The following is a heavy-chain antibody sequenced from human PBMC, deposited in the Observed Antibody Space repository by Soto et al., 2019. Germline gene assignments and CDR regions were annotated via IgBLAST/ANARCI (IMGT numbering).Heavy chain of an antibody. CDR2: IYYSGST. Sequence: SETLSLTCTVSGGSIRSSTYYWGWIRQPPGKGLEWIGSIYYSGSTNYNPSLKSRVTISVDTSKNQFSLKLSSVTAADTAVYYCARDAPYSGSYYGGCWFDPWGQGTLVTVSS. V-gene: IGHV4-39*07. D-gene: IGHD1-26*01. CDR3: ARDAPYSGSYYGGCWFDP. CDR1: GGSIRSSTYY. J-gene: IGHJ5*02.